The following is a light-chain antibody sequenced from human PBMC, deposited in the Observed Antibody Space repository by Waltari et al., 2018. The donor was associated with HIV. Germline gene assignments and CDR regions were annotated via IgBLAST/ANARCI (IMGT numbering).Light chain of an antibody. CDR3: GSYTTTSTLGV. Sequence: QSALTQPASVSGSPGQSITISCIGSSSDVGAYAYVSCYQPHPGKAPKLLIYDVTHRPSGISARFSGSKSGNTASLTISGLQADDEADYYCGSYTTTSTLGVFGGGTKLTVL. J-gene: IGLJ2*01. CDR2: DVT. CDR1: SSDVGAYAY. V-gene: IGLV2-14*03.